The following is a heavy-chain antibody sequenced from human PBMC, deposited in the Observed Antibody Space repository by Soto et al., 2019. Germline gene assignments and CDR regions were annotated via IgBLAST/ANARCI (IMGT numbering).Heavy chain of an antibody. V-gene: IGHV3-33*01. J-gene: IGHJ3*02. CDR2: IWYDGSNK. CDR3: ARDEGPQAFDI. Sequence: GGSLRLSCAASGFTFSSYGMHWVRQAPGKGLEWVAVIWYDGSNKYYADSVKGRFTISRDNSKNTLYLQMNSLRAEDTAVYYCARDEGPQAFDIWGQGTIVTVSS. CDR1: GFTFSSYG.